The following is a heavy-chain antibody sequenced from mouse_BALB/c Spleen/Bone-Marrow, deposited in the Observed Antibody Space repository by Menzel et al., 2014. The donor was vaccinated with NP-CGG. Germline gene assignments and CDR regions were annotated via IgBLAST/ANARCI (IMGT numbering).Heavy chain of an antibody. V-gene: IGHV1-54*01. Sequence: QVQLQQPGAELVRPGTSVKVSCKASGYAFTNYLIEWVKQRPGQGLEWIGVINPGSGSSNYNENFKGKATLTADRSSSTAYMLLSSPTSDDAAVYFCARSRGYDVGPFAFWGQGTLVTVSA. J-gene: IGHJ3*01. D-gene: IGHD2-2*01. CDR1: GYAFTNYL. CDR3: ARSRGYDVGPFAF. CDR2: INPGSGSS.